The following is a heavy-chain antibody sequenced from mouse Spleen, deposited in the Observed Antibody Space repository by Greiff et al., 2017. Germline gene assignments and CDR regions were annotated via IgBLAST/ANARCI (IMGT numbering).Heavy chain of an antibody. CDR1: GFTFSSYA. CDR2: ISSGGGNT. J-gene: IGHJ3*01. CDR3: ARHGAAWFAY. Sequence: EVKLVESGGGLVKLGGSLKLSCAASGFTFSSYAMSWVRQTPEKGLEWVATISSGGGNTYYPDSVKGRFTISRDNAKNTLYLQMSSLKSEDTAMYYCARHGAAWFAYWGQGTLVTVSA. V-gene: IGHV5-9*04.